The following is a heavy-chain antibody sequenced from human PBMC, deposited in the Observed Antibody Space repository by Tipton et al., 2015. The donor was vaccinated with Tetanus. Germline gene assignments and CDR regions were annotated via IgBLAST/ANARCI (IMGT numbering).Heavy chain of an antibody. CDR2: IYCDGGST. CDR3: ARDAGGGTPFDS. J-gene: IGHJ4*02. D-gene: IGHD3-10*01. Sequence: SLRLSCEGSGLICNDYAMHWVRQVPGKGLEWVSGIYCDGGSTGYADSVKGRFTTSRDTAKAALYLQMNSLRAEDTAVYYCARDAGGGTPFDSWGQGTLVTVSS. CDR1: GLICNDYA. V-gene: IGHV3-9*01.